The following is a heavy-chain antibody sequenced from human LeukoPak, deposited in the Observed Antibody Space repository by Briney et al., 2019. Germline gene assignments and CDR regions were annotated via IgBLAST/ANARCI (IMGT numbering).Heavy chain of an antibody. CDR2: ISYDGSNK. Sequence: GRSLRLSCAASGFTFGSYGMHWVRQAPGKGLEWVAVISYDGSNKYYADSVKGRFTISRDNSKNTLYLQMNSLRAEDTAVYYCAKDSRLKRSYSSGWNLFDYWGQGTLVTVSS. D-gene: IGHD6-19*01. J-gene: IGHJ4*02. CDR3: AKDSRLKRSYSSGWNLFDY. CDR1: GFTFGSYG. V-gene: IGHV3-30*18.